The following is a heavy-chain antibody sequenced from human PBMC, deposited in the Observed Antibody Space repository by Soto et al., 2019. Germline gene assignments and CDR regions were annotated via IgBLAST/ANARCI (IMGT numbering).Heavy chain of an antibody. J-gene: IGHJ4*02. D-gene: IGHD3-22*01. Sequence: PGGSLRLSCADSGFTGSINYMSWVRHAPGKGLEWVSVIYSGGSTYYADSVKGRFTISRDNSKNTLYLQMNSLRAEDTAVYYCASGPYYYDSSGYPYYFDYWGQGTLVTVSS. CDR2: IYSGGST. CDR3: ASGPYYYDSSGYPYYFDY. CDR1: GFTGSINY. V-gene: IGHV3-53*01.